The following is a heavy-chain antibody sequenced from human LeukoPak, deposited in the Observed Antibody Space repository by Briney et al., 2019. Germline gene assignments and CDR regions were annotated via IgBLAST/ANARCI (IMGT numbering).Heavy chain of an antibody. CDR3: AGPLRYFSDGMDV. CDR1: GDTFSSYS. J-gene: IGHJ6*04. Sequence: ASVKVSCKASGDTFSSYSTSWVRQAPGQGLEWMGGIIPIFGTANYAQKFQGRVTITADTSTSTAYIELSSMRSEDTAVYCGAGPLRYFSDGMDVWGKGTTVTVSS. D-gene: IGHD3-9*01. CDR2: IIPIFGTA. V-gene: IGHV1-69*06.